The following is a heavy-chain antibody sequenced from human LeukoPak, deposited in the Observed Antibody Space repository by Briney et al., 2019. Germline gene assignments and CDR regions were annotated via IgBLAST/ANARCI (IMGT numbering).Heavy chain of an antibody. D-gene: IGHD3-22*01. V-gene: IGHV1-69*06. CDR2: IIPIFGTA. CDR3: ARDQGRMIRNAFDI. CDR1: GGTFSSYA. Sequence: ASVKVSCKASGGTFSSYAISWVRQAPGQGLEWMGGIIPIFGTANCAQKFQGRVTITADKSTSTAYMELSSLRSEDTAVYYCARDQGRMIRNAFDIWGQGTMVTVSS. J-gene: IGHJ3*02.